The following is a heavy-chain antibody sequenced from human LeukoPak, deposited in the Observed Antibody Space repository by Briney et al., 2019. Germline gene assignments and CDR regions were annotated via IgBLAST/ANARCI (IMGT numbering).Heavy chain of an antibody. CDR3: ARDKMGYGDYVVSTGSDYGMDV. D-gene: IGHD4-17*01. J-gene: IGHJ6*02. Sequence: GASVKVSCKASGYTFTSYGISWVRQAPGQGLEWMGGIIPIFGTANYAQKFQGRVTITADESTSTAYMELSSLRSEDTAVYYCARDKMGYGDYVVSTGSDYGMDVWGQGTTVTVSS. V-gene: IGHV1-69*13. CDR2: IIPIFGTA. CDR1: GYTFTSYG.